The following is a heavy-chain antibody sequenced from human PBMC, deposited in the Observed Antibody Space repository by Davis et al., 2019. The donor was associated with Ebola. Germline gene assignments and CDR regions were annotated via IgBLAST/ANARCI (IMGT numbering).Heavy chain of an antibody. D-gene: IGHD3-10*02. CDR1: GYSISSGYY. CDR3: ARNVRDYGMDV. Sequence: SETLSLTCAVSGYSISSGYYWGWIRQPPGKGLEWIESIYHSCSTYYNPSLKSRVTISVDTSKNQFSLKLSSVTAADTAVYYCARNVRDYGMDVWGQGTTVTVSS. V-gene: IGHV4-38-2*01. J-gene: IGHJ6*02. CDR2: IYHSCST.